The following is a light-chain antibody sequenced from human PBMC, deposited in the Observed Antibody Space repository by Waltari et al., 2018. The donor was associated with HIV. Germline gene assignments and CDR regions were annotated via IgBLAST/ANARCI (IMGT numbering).Light chain of an antibody. CDR1: QSVLYSSNQKNY. V-gene: IGKV4-1*01. J-gene: IGKJ1*01. CDR2: WSS. CDR3: QQYYNVPWT. Sequence: DIVMTQCPDSLAVSLGESATIHCKSSQSVLYSSNQKNYLAWYQQKAGQPPKLLFYWSSTRESGVPDRFSGGGSETDFTLTISSLQAEDVAVYYCQQYYNVPWTFGQGTKVEI.